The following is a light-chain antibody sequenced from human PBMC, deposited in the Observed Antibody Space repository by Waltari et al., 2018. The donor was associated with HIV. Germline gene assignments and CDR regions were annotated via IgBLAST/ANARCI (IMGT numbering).Light chain of an antibody. CDR3: SSYATAGTYVL. V-gene: IGLV2-23*01. Sequence: QSDLTQPDSVSGSPGQSNTISCTGTGSYFGSYNLCSWSQKHPGQAPKLMISEGNKRPSGVYNRFSGSKSGNTAALTSSGVQAEDEDDYYCSSYATAGTYVLFGGGTKLTVL. CDR2: EGN. CDR1: GSYFGSYNL. J-gene: IGLJ2*01.